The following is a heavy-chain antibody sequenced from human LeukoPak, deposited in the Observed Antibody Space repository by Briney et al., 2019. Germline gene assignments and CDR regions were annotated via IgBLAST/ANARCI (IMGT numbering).Heavy chain of an antibody. CDR1: GGSISSGSYY. CDR3: AISYVFGGATEYYFDY. J-gene: IGHJ4*02. Sequence: SETLSLTCTVSGGSISSGSYYWSWIRQPAGKGLEWIGRIYTSGSINYNPSLKSRVTISVDTSKNQFSLKLSSVSAADTAVYYCAISYVFGGATEYYFDYWGQGTLVTVSS. V-gene: IGHV4-61*02. CDR2: IYTSGSI. D-gene: IGHD1-26*01.